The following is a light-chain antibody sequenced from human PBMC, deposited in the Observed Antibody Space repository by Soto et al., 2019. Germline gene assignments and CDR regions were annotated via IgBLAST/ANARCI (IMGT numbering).Light chain of an antibody. Sequence: QSALTQPASVSGSPGQSITISCTGTSSDVGCYNYVSWYQQHPGKAPKLMIYDVSNRPSGVSNRFSGSKSANTASLTISGLQAEDEADYYCSSYTTISTYVFGTGTKVTVL. CDR1: SSDVGCYNY. CDR2: DVS. V-gene: IGLV2-14*03. J-gene: IGLJ1*01. CDR3: SSYTTISTYV.